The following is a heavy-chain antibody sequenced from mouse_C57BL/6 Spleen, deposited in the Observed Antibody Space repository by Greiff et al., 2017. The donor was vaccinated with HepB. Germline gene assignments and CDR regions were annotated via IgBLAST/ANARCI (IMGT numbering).Heavy chain of an antibody. Sequence: VHVKQSGPELVKPGASVKIPCKASGYTFTDYNMDWVKQSHGKSLEWIGDINPNNGGTIYNQKFKGKATLTVDKSSSTAYMELRSLTSEDTAVYYCAREKITTVVAHWYFDVWGTGTTVTVSS. CDR1: GYTFTDYN. D-gene: IGHD1-1*01. CDR2: INPNNGGT. CDR3: AREKITTVVAHWYFDV. J-gene: IGHJ1*03. V-gene: IGHV1-18*01.